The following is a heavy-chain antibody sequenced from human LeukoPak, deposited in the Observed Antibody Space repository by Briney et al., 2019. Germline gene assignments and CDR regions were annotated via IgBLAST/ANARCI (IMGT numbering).Heavy chain of an antibody. D-gene: IGHD3-10*01. CDR3: AFPRNYYGSGSLRYYYYGMDV. CDR2: ISGGGDST. Sequence: PGGSLRLSCAASGFTCSSYAMTWVRQASGKGLEWVSAISGGGDSTYHADSVKGRFTISRDNSKNTLYLQMNSLRAEDTAVYYCAFPRNYYGSGSLRYYYYGMDVWGQGTTVTVSS. J-gene: IGHJ6*02. CDR1: GFTCSSYA. V-gene: IGHV3-23*01.